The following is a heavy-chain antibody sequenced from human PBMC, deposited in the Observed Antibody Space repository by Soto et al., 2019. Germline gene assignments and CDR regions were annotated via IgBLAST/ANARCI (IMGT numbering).Heavy chain of an antibody. CDR2: IIPMYGPA. Sequence: QVPLVQSGAVVKKPGSSVTVSCKASGGTFSSYAIHWVRQAPGQGLEWMGGIIPMYGPAKYAQRFQGRVTITADESTTTVYMELTSLTSQDTAVYYCARVTSMVRGVIDNWFDPWGHGTLVTVSS. V-gene: IGHV1-69*01. J-gene: IGHJ5*02. D-gene: IGHD3-10*01. CDR3: ARVTSMVRGVIDNWFDP. CDR1: GGTFSSYA.